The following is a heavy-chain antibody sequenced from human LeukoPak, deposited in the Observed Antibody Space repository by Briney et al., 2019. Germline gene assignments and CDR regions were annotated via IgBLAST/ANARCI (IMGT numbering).Heavy chain of an antibody. CDR3: ARVGYYYDSSGYCRLLGYAFDI. D-gene: IGHD3-22*01. J-gene: IGHJ3*02. Sequence: SETLSLTCTVSGGSISSGGYYWSWIRQHPGKGLEWIGYIYYSGSTYYNPSLKSRVTISVDTSKNQFSLKLSFVTAADTAVYYCARVGYYYDSSGYCRLLGYAFDIWGQGTMVTVCS. CDR2: IYYSGST. V-gene: IGHV4-31*03. CDR1: GGSISSGGYY.